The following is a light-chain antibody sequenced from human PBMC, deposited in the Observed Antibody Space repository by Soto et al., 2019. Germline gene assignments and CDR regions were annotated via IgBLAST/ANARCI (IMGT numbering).Light chain of an antibody. CDR3: QSYDSSLSV. V-gene: IGLV1-40*01. J-gene: IGLJ1*01. Sequence: QSVLTQPPSVSGAPGQRVTISCTGSSSNIGAGYDVHWYQQLPGTAPKLLIYGNNFRPSGVPDRFSGSKSGTSASLAITGLQAEDEADYYCQSYDSSLSVLGTGTKVTVL. CDR1: SSNIGAGYD. CDR2: GNN.